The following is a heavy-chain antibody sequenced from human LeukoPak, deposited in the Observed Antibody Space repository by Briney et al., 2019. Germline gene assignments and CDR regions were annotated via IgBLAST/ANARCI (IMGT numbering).Heavy chain of an antibody. Sequence: PSETLSLTCTVSGGSISSSSYYWGWIRQPPGKGLEWIGSIYYSGSTYYNPSLKSRVTISVDTSKNQFSLKLSSVTAADTAVYYCARFLLGSFDYWGQGTLVTVSS. V-gene: IGHV4-39*07. CDR2: IYYSGST. CDR1: GGSISSSSYY. J-gene: IGHJ4*02. D-gene: IGHD3-9*01. CDR3: ARFLLGSFDY.